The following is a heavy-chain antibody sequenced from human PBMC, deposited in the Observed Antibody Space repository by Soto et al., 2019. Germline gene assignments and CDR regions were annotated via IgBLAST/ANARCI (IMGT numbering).Heavy chain of an antibody. CDR2: ISHTDRLT. D-gene: IGHD6-13*01. Sequence: EVQLAESGGDQVQPGGSLRLSCVGSGFTFSYYEMNWVRQAPGKGLERVAFISHTDRLTHYPDSVKGRFTISRDNAQNSLYLEMTSLRVEDTGVYYCARDTGRASADLWGQGTLVTVSS. CDR1: GFTFSYYE. V-gene: IGHV3-48*03. J-gene: IGHJ5*02. CDR3: ARDTGRASADL.